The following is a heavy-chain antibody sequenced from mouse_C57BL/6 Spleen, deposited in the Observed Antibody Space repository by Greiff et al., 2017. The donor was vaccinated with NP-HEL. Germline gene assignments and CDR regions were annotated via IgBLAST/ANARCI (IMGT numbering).Heavy chain of an antibody. V-gene: IGHV1-15*01. CDR1: GYTFTDYE. CDR3: TREFYYGSSYGFAY. CDR2: IDPETGGT. Sequence: QVQLQQSGAELVRPGASVTLSCKASGYTFTDYEMHWVKQTPVHGLEWIGAIDPETGGTAYNQKFKGKAILTADKSSSTAYMELRSLTSEDSAVYYCTREFYYGSSYGFAYWGQGTLVTVSA. J-gene: IGHJ3*01. D-gene: IGHD1-1*01.